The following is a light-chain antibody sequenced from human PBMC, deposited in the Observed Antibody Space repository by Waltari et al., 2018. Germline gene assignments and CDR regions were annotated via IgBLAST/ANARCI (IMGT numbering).Light chain of an antibody. J-gene: IGLJ3*02. CDR2: YDS. V-gene: IGLV3-21*04. CDR3: QVWDSSSDHWV. Sequence: SYVLPQPSSVSVAPGKTARITCGGSNIGSRTVHWHQQKPGQAAVLVFYYDSDRPSGIPERFSGSNSGNTATLTISRVEVGDEADYYCQVWDSSSDHWVFGGGTKLTVL. CDR1: NIGSRT.